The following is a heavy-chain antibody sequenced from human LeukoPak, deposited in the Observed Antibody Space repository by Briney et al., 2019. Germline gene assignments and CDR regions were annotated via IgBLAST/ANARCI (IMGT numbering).Heavy chain of an antibody. D-gene: IGHD6-13*01. CDR3: AKDAAAAGNYFQH. V-gene: IGHV3-33*03. CDR2: IWYDGSNK. CDR1: GFTFSSYG. J-gene: IGHJ1*01. Sequence: GRSLRLSCAASGFTFSSYGMHWVRQAPGKGLEWVAVIWYDGSNKYYADSVKGRFTISRDNAKNSLYLQMNSLRAEDTALYYCAKDAAAAGNYFQHWGQGTLVTVSS.